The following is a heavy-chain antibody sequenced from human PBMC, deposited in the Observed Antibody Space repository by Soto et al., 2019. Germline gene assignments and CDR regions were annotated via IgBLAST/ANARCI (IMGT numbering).Heavy chain of an antibody. J-gene: IGHJ4*02. D-gene: IGHD3-10*01. CDR1: GYTFTSYY. CDR3: AREGLSDYYGSGSYFDY. V-gene: IGHV1-46*04. Sequence: QVQLVQSGAEVKKPGASVKVSCKASGYTFTSYYMHWVRQAPGQGLEWMGIINPSGGSTSYAQKLQGRVKVTRATSTSTVYMEMGRLRSEDTAVDYCAREGLSDYYGSGSYFDYWGQGTLVTVSS. CDR2: INPSGGST.